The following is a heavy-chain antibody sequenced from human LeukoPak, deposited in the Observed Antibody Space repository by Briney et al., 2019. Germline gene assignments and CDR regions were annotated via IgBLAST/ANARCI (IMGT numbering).Heavy chain of an antibody. Sequence: ASETLSLTCTVSGGSISSGDYYWSWIRQPPGKGLEWIGYIYYSGSTYYNPSLKSRVTISVDTSKNQFSLKLSSVTAADTAVYYCARNPRMTSSQMTTVDYWGQGTLVTVSS. D-gene: IGHD4-17*01. CDR2: IYYSGST. CDR3: ARNPRMTSSQMTTVDY. CDR1: GGSISSGDYY. J-gene: IGHJ4*02. V-gene: IGHV4-30-4*01.